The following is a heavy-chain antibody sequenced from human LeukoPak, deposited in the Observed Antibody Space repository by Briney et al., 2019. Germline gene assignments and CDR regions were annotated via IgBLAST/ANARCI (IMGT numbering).Heavy chain of an antibody. CDR3: ARGSPGYDFWSGYFYYGMDV. CDR1: GGSFSGYY. J-gene: IGHJ6*02. Sequence: SETLSLTCAVYGGSFSGYYWSWIRQPPGKGLEWIGEINHSGGTNYNPSLKSRVTISVDTSKNQFSLKLSSVTAADTAVYYCARGSPGYDFWSGYFYYGMDVWGQGTTVTVSS. V-gene: IGHV4-34*01. CDR2: INHSGGT. D-gene: IGHD3-3*01.